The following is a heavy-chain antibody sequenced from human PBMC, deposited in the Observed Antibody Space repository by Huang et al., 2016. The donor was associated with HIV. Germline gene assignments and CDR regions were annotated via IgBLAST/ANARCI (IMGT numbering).Heavy chain of an antibody. Sequence: QVQLVQSGAEVKKPGSSVKVSCKASGGTFSSYAISWVRQAPGQGLEGMGGIIPIVGTANYAQKFQGRVTITADESTSTAYMELSSLRSEDTAVYYCARVESRRYYDSSGYYYWGQGTLVTVSS. CDR2: IIPIVGTA. J-gene: IGHJ4*02. CDR1: GGTFSSYA. V-gene: IGHV1-69*01. CDR3: ARVESRRYYDSSGYYY. D-gene: IGHD3-22*01.